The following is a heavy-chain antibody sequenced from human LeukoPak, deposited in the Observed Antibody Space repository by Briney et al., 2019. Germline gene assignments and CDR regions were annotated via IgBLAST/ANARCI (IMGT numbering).Heavy chain of an antibody. J-gene: IGHJ5*02. CDR1: GFTFANAW. CDR2: IKSKTDGGST. V-gene: IGHV3-15*01. Sequence: PGGSLRLSCAASGFTFANAWMSWVRQAPGKGLEWVGRIKSKTDGGSTDYAAPVKGRFTISRDDSKNTLYLQMNSLKSEDTALYYCSTNVMDAWGQGTLVTVSS. D-gene: IGHD2-2*03. CDR3: STNVMDA.